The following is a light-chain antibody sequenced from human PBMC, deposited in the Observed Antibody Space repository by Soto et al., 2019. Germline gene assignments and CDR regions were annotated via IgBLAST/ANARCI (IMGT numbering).Light chain of an antibody. CDR1: SGSIANNY. J-gene: IGLJ2*01. V-gene: IGLV6-57*04. Sequence: NFMLTQPHSVSESPGKKLSISCTRSSGSIANNYVQWYQQRPGSAPTTVIYENNQRLSGVPDRFSGSTDGSSNSASLTISGLQTEDEADYDCQSSDSDFVVFGGGTKLNVL. CDR2: ENN. CDR3: QSSDSDFVV.